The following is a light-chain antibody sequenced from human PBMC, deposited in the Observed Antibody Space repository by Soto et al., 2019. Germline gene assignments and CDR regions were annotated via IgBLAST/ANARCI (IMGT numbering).Light chain of an antibody. Sequence: DIQMTQSPSTLSASVGDRVTITCRASQSISSWLAWYQQKPGKAPKLLIYKASSLESGVPSRFSGSGSGTEFTLTLSSLQPDDFATYFRQQSFTFGPGTKVDIK. V-gene: IGKV1-5*03. CDR1: QSISSW. J-gene: IGKJ3*01. CDR2: KAS. CDR3: QQSFT.